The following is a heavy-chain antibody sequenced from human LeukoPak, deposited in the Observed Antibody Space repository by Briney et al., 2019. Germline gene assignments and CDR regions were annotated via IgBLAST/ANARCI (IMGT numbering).Heavy chain of an antibody. Sequence: PGGSLRLSCVASGFIFSNYWMSWVRQVPGKGLEWVANIKQDGSEKYYVDSVKGRLTISRDNAKNSLYLQMNSLRAEDTAVYYCAREHDYGRVYYYYYMDVWGKGTTVTISS. CDR3: AREHDYGRVYYYYYMDV. D-gene: IGHD4-17*01. J-gene: IGHJ6*03. CDR2: IKQDGSEK. CDR1: GFIFSNYW. V-gene: IGHV3-7*01.